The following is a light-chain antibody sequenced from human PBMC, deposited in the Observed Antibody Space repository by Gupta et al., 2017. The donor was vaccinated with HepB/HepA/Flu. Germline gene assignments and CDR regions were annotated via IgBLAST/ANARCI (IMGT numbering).Light chain of an antibody. CDR1: TSDIGNYNY. CDR2: DVT. V-gene: IGLV2-14*03. Sequence: QSVLTQPASLSGSPGQSITISCTGTTSDIGNYNYVSWYQHHPGKAPKLMIFDVTNRPSGVSNRFSGSKSGNTASLTISGLQAEDEADYYCSSYASSATPVLFGGGTKLTVL. J-gene: IGLJ2*01. CDR3: SSYASSATPVL.